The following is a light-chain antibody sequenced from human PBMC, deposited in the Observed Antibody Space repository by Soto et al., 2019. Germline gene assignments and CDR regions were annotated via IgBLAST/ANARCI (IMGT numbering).Light chain of an antibody. V-gene: IGLV1-44*01. J-gene: IGLJ1*01. CDR1: TSNIGVNH. Sequence: QSVLTQPPSASGTPGQRVTISCSGSTSNIGVNHVDWYQQLPGTAPTVLIYSDNQRPSGVPDRFSGSKSGTSASLAITGLKSEDEADYYCAAWDDSLNGPVFGSGTKLTVL. CDR2: SDN. CDR3: AAWDDSLNGPV.